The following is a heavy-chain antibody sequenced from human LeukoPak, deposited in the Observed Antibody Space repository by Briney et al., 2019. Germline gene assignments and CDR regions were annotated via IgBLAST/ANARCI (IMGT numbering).Heavy chain of an antibody. D-gene: IGHD2-2*01. Sequence: SETLSLTCAVSGGSISSYYWSWIRQPAGKGLEWIGRIYTSGNANYNPSLKSRVTMSVDTSKNQLSLKVTSVTAADTAVYYCASTSAGNSGMDVWGQGTSVTVSS. J-gene: IGHJ6*02. CDR1: GGSISSYY. V-gene: IGHV4-4*07. CDR2: IYTSGNA. CDR3: ASTSAGNSGMDV.